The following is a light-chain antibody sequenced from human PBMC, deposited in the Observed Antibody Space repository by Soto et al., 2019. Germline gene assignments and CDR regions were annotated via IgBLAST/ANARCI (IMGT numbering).Light chain of an antibody. Sequence: QSVLTQPPSASGSPGQSVTISCTGTSSDLGASDSVSWYQQHPGKAPKLMIYEVAKRPSGVPDRFSGSKSGNTASLTVSGLQADDEADYYCGSWDSSLSAYVFATGTKLTVL. V-gene: IGLV2-8*01. CDR3: GSWDSSLSAYV. J-gene: IGLJ1*01. CDR2: EVA. CDR1: SSDLGASDS.